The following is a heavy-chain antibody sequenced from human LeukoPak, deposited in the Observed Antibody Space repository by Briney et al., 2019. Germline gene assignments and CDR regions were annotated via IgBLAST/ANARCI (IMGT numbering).Heavy chain of an antibody. CDR3: ARDLVGDRWFEELLFDY. CDR1: GYTFTGYY. V-gene: IGHV1-2*02. D-gene: IGHD3-10*01. CDR2: INPNSGGT. Sequence: ASVKVSCKASGYTFTGYYMHWVRQAPGQGLEWMGWINPNSGGTNYAQKFQGRVTMTRDTSISTAYMELSRLRSDDTAVYYCARDLVGDRWFEELLFDYWGQGTLVTVSS. J-gene: IGHJ4*02.